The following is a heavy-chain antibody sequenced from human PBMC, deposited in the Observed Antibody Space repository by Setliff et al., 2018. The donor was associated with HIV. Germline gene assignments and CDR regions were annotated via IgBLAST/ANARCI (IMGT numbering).Heavy chain of an antibody. J-gene: IGHJ3*01. D-gene: IGHD3-22*01. CDR3: ARSGYTSGFYWVFGAFGV. CDR2: IQYSDSS. V-gene: IGHV4-59*01. Sequence: SETLSLTCTVSGGSMSNYYWSWIRQPPGKRLEWIASIQYSDSSHYNPSLQSRVTMSVDTSTKQFSLYLSSVNETDTAVYYCARSGYTSGFYWVFGAFGVWGQGKLVT. CDR1: GGSMSNYY.